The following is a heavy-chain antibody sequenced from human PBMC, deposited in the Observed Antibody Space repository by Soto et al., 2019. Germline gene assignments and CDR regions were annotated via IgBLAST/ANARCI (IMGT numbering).Heavy chain of an antibody. CDR1: GFTFSSYG. V-gene: IGHV3-30*18. CDR3: AKDHRYYGSGSQDY. D-gene: IGHD3-10*01. CDR2: ISYDGSNK. Sequence: QVQLVESGGGVVQPGRSLRLSCAASGFTFSSYGMHWVRQAPGKGLEWVAFISYDGSNKYYADSVKGRFIISRDNSKNTLYLQMNSLRAEETAVFYCAKDHRYYGSGSQDYWGQGILVTVSS. J-gene: IGHJ4*02.